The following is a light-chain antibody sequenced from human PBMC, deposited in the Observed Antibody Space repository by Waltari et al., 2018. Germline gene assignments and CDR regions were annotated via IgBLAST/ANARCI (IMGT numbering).Light chain of an antibody. J-gene: IGKJ3*01. Sequence: AIQMTQSPSSLSASVGDRVTLTCRASQGIRNDLGWYQQKPGKAPKLLIYAASSLQSGVPSRFSGSGSGTDFTLTISCLQPEDFATYYCLQDYNYPPTFGPGTKVDIK. CDR2: AAS. CDR3: LQDYNYPPT. V-gene: IGKV1-6*01. CDR1: QGIRND.